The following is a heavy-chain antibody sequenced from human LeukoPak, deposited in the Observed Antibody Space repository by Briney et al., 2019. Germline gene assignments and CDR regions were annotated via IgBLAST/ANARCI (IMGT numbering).Heavy chain of an antibody. J-gene: IGHJ4*02. Sequence: SETLSLTCAVYGGSFSGYYWSWIRQPPGKGLEWIGEINHSGSTNYNPSLKSRVTMSVDTSKNQFSLKLSSVTAADTAVYYCAREREAEVLEAWGQGTLVTVSS. V-gene: IGHV4-34*01. D-gene: IGHD4/OR15-4a*01. CDR3: AREREAEVLEA. CDR1: GGSFSGYY. CDR2: INHSGST.